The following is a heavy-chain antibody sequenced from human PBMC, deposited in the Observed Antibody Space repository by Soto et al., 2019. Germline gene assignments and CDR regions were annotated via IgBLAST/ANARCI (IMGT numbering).Heavy chain of an antibody. CDR1: GFSFSDYT. J-gene: IGHJ4*02. CDR2: ISSSSSDYT. CDR3: SRFDYGDYFFDY. V-gene: IGHV3-21*01. D-gene: IGHD4-17*01. Sequence: GGSLRLSCAASGFSFSDYTMNWVRQAPGKGLEWVSAISSSSSDYTFYADSVRGRFTISRDNAKKSLYLQMNSLRAEDTAVYYCSRFDYGDYFFDYWGQGTLVTVPQ.